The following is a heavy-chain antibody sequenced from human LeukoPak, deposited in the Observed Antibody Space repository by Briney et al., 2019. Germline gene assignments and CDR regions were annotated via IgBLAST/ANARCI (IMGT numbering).Heavy chain of an antibody. J-gene: IGHJ6*03. CDR2: INHSGST. Sequence: SETLSLTCTVSGGSISSSSYYWGWIRQPPGKGLEWIGEINHSGSTNYNPSLKSRVTISVDTSKNQFSLKLSSVTAADTAVYYCASWVTMVRGVSNYYYYMDVWGKGTTVTVSS. CDR1: GGSISSSSYY. D-gene: IGHD3-10*01. CDR3: ASWVTMVRGVSNYYYYMDV. V-gene: IGHV4-39*07.